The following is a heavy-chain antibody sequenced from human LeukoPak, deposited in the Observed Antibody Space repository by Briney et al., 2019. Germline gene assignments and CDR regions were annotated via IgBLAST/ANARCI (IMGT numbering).Heavy chain of an antibody. Sequence: ASVKVSCKASGYTFTGYYMHWVRQAPGQGLEWMGWINPNSGGTNYAQKFQGRVTMTRDTSISTAYMELSRLRSDDTAVYYCARDYGSVAPPLDYWGQGNLVTVSS. CDR1: GYTFTGYY. V-gene: IGHV1-2*02. CDR2: INPNSGGT. CDR3: ARDYGSVAPPLDY. J-gene: IGHJ4*02. D-gene: IGHD6-19*01.